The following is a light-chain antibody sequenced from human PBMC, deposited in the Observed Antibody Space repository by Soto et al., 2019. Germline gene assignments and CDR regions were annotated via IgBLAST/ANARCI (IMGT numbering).Light chain of an antibody. Sequence: EIVLTQSPGTLSLSPGERATLSCRASQSVSSSYLAWYQQKPGQAPRLLLYDASRATGIPGRFSGSGSGTHFTLTITRLEPEDFAVYYCQHDGTSALFGPGTKVDI. CDR2: DAS. CDR1: QSVSSSY. V-gene: IGKV3-20*01. CDR3: QHDGTSAL. J-gene: IGKJ3*01.